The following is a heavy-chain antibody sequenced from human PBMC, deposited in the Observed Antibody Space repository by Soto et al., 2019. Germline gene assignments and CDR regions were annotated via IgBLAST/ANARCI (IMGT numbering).Heavy chain of an antibody. J-gene: IGHJ6*02. CDR1: GGSFSGYS. Sequence: SDTLSLTCAVYGGSFSGYSCIWIRQPPGKGLEWIGEINHSGSTNYNPSLKSRVTISVDTSKNQFSLKLSSVTAADTAVYYCARGRHDFRNYYYGMDVWGQGTTVTVSS. CDR2: INHSGST. D-gene: IGHD2-21*02. V-gene: IGHV4-34*01. CDR3: ARGRHDFRNYYYGMDV.